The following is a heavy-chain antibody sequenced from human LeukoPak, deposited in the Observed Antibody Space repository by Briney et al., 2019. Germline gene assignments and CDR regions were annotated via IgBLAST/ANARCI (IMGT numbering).Heavy chain of an antibody. D-gene: IGHD3-16*01. CDR3: AKVRETYYNAYGA. CDR1: GLVFSNYA. J-gene: IGHJ5*02. V-gene: IGHV3-30*02. CDR2: LRSDGSER. Sequence: PGWSLRLSCAASGLVFSNYAMHWVRQAPGQGLEWVTFLRSDGSERYYAHSVKGRFTISRDNSKNALFLQMNSLRPEDTAVCYCAKVRETYYNAYGAWGQGTLVTVSS.